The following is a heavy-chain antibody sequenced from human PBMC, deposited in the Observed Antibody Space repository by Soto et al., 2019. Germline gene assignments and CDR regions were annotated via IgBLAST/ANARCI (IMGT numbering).Heavy chain of an antibody. Sequence: LRLSCAASGFTFSSYWMHWVRQAPGKGLVWVSRINSDGSSTSYADSVKGRFTISRDNAKNTLYLQMNSLRAEDTAVYYCARSALYGSGSFSYWGQGTLVTVSS. CDR2: INSDGSST. CDR3: ARSALYGSGSFSY. J-gene: IGHJ4*02. D-gene: IGHD3-10*01. CDR1: GFTFSSYW. V-gene: IGHV3-74*01.